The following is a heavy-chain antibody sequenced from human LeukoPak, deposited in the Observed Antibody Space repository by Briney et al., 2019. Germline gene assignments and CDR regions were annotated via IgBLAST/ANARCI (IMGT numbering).Heavy chain of an antibody. V-gene: IGHV1-69*05. J-gene: IGHJ4*02. CDR3: ARGSGSYFY. Sequence: ASVKVSCKASGYTFTGYYMHWVRQAPGQGLEWMGGIIPIFGTANYAQKFQGRVTITTDESTSTAYMELSSLRSEDTAVYYCARGSGSYFYWGQGTLVTVSS. D-gene: IGHD1-26*01. CDR1: GYTFTGYY. CDR2: IIPIFGTA.